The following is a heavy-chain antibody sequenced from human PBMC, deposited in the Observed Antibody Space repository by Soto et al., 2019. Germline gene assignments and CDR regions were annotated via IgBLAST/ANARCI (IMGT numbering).Heavy chain of an antibody. CDR2: ISAYNGNT. CDR1: GYTFTSYG. J-gene: IGHJ6*03. Sequence: QVQLVQSGAEVKKPGASVKVSCKASGYTFTSYGISWVRQAPGQGLEWMGWISAYNGNTNCAQQRQGRVTMTTDTSRRTGSMELRSLRSDDTAVYYCAREVRLRTRALPVYYYYRDVWGKGTTVTVS. V-gene: IGHV1-18*01. D-gene: IGHD5-12*01. CDR3: AREVRLRTRALPVYYYYRDV.